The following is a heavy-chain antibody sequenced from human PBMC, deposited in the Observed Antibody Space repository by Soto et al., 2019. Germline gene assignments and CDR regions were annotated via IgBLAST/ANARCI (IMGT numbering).Heavy chain of an antibody. CDR2: IYYTGST. J-gene: IGHJ4*02. Sequence: PGKGLEWIGYIYYTGSTNYNPSLKSRVTISLDTSKNQFSLKLDSVTAADTAVYYCARIGGYYHALDSWGQGTLVTVSS. D-gene: IGHD3-22*01. CDR3: ARIGGYYHALDS. V-gene: IGHV4-59*08.